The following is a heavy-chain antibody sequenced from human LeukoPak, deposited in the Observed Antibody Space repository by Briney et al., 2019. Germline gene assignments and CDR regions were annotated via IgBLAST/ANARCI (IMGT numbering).Heavy chain of an antibody. J-gene: IGHJ4*02. CDR3: ARASYYDFWSGYDY. D-gene: IGHD3-3*01. Sequence: ASVKVSCKASRYTSTGYYMHWVRQAPGQGLEWMGWINPNSGGTNYAQKFQGRVTMTRDTSISTAYMELSRLRSDDTAVYYCARASYYDFWSGYDYWGQGTLVTVSS. V-gene: IGHV1-2*02. CDR2: INPNSGGT. CDR1: RYTSTGYY.